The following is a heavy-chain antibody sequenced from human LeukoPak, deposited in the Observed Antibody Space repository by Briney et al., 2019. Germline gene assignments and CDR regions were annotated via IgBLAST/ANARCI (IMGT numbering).Heavy chain of an antibody. CDR1: GFTFSSYW. V-gene: IGHV3-74*01. J-gene: IGHJ1*01. D-gene: IGHD6-13*01. CDR2: INSDGSST. CDR3: ARGISSSWYGGSEYFQH. Sequence: GGSLRLSCAASGFTFSSYWMHWVRQAPGKGLVWVSRINSDGSSTGYADSVKGRFTISRDNAKNTLYLQMNSLRAEDTAVYYCARGISSSWYGGSEYFQHWGQGTLVTVSS.